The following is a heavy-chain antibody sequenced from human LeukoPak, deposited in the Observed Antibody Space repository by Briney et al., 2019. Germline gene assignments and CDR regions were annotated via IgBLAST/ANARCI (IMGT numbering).Heavy chain of an antibody. V-gene: IGHV4-39*07. J-gene: IGHJ4*02. CDR1: GDSFSSSTYY. D-gene: IGHD6-19*01. CDR2: IYNSGNT. CDR3: ASSIAVAGPAFGY. Sequence: SETLSLTCTVSGDSFSSSTYYWGWIRQPPGKGLEWIGNIYNSGNTHYNPSVKGRVTISVDTSKNHFSLKLSSVTAADTAVYYCASSIAVAGPAFGYWGQGTLVTVSS.